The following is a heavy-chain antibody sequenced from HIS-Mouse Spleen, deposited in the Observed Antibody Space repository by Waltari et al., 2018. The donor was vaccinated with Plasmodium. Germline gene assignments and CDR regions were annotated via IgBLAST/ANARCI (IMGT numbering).Heavy chain of an antibody. CDR1: GFPLSRYW. CDR2: IKQDGSEK. J-gene: IGHJ2*01. Sequence: EVQLVESGGGLVQPGGSLRLSCAASGFPLSRYWMSWVRQAPGKGLEWVANIKQDGSEKYYVDSVKGRFTISRDNAKNSLYLQMNSLRAEDTAVYYCASSWYWYFDLWGRGTLVTVSS. CDR3: ASSWYWYFDL. V-gene: IGHV3-7*01. D-gene: IGHD6-13*01.